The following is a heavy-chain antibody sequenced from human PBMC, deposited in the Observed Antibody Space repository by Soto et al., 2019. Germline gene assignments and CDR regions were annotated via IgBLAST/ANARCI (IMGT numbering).Heavy chain of an antibody. J-gene: IGHJ4*02. CDR2: IWYDGSNK. V-gene: IGHV3-33*01. CDR1: GFTFSSYG. D-gene: IGHD2-15*01. Sequence: VGSLRLSCAASGFTFSSYGMHWVRQARGKGLEWVAVIWYDGSNKYYADSVKGRFTISRDNSKNTVFLQMNSLRAEDTAVYYCARDAAGRSAVVAAHFDYWGQGSLVTVSS. CDR3: ARDAAGRSAVVAAHFDY.